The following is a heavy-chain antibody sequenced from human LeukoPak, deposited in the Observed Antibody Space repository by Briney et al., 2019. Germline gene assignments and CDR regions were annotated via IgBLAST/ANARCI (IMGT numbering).Heavy chain of an antibody. Sequence: GGSLRLSCAASGFTFSSYSMNWVRQAPGKGLEWVSYISSSSSTIYYADSVKGRFTISRDNSKNTLYLQMNSLRAEDTAVYYCAGRSGYSYGPYGMDVWGQGTTVTVSS. D-gene: IGHD5-18*01. CDR3: AGRSGYSYGPYGMDV. J-gene: IGHJ6*02. CDR2: ISSSSSTI. CDR1: GFTFSSYS. V-gene: IGHV3-48*01.